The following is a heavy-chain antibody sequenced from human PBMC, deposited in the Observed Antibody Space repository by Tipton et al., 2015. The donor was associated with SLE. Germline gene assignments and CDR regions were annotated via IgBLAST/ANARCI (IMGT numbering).Heavy chain of an antibody. CDR2: LDYSGNT. J-gene: IGHJ4*02. Sequence: TLSLTCTVSGGSISSYYWSWVRQQPGRGLEWIGFLDYSGNTYYNPSLRNRVAISVDASKNQFSLRLTSVTAADTAVYYCARGSKLRFLEWSRGSFDYWGQGTLVTVSS. CDR1: GGSISSYY. D-gene: IGHD3-3*01. CDR3: ARGSKLRFLEWSRGSFDY. V-gene: IGHV4-31*03.